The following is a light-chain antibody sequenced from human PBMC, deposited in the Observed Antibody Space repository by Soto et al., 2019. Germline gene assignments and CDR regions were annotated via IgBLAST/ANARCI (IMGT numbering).Light chain of an antibody. CDR2: GNS. Sequence: QLVLTQPPSVSGAPGQRVTISCTGSSSNIGAGYDVHWYQQLPGTAPKLLIYGNSNRPSGVPDRFSGSKSGTSASLAITGLQAEDEADYYCQSYDSRLSAFYVFGTGTKLTVL. V-gene: IGLV1-40*01. CDR1: SSNIGAGYD. J-gene: IGLJ1*01. CDR3: QSYDSRLSAFYV.